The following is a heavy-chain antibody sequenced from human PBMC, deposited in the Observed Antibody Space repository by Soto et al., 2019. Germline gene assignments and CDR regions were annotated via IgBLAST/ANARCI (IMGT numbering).Heavy chain of an antibody. Sequence: ASVKVSCQASGYTFTSYAMHWVRQAPGQRLEWMGWINAGNGNTKYSQKFQGRVTITRDTSASTAYMELSSLRSEDTAVYYCARAQGVVVVPAAIMGSFDPWGQGTLVTVSS. CDR1: GYTFTSYA. J-gene: IGHJ5*02. CDR3: ARAQGVVVVPAAIMGSFDP. CDR2: INAGNGNT. D-gene: IGHD2-2*02. V-gene: IGHV1-3*01.